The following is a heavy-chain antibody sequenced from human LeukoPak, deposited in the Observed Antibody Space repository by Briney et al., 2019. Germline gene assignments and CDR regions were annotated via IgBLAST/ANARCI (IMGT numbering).Heavy chain of an antibody. Sequence: SETLSLTCTVSGGSISSSSYYWGWIRQPPGKGLEWIGSIYYSGSTYYNPSLKSRVTISVDTFKNQFSLKLSSVTAADTAVYYCARDTRDWFDPWGQGTLVTVSS. CDR3: ARDTRDWFDP. V-gene: IGHV4-39*07. J-gene: IGHJ5*02. D-gene: IGHD1-26*01. CDR1: GGSISSSSYY. CDR2: IYYSGST.